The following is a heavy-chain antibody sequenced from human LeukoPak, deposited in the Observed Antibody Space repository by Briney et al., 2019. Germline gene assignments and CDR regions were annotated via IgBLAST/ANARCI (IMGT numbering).Heavy chain of an antibody. Sequence: PSETLSLTCAVYGGSFSGYYWSWIRQPPGKGLEWIGEINHSGSTNYNPSLKSRVTISVDTSKNQFSLKLSSVTAADTAVYYCARAETVKYYYGMDVWGQGTTVTVSS. J-gene: IGHJ6*02. CDR1: GGSFSGYY. CDR3: ARAETVKYYYGMDV. D-gene: IGHD4-11*01. CDR2: INHSGST. V-gene: IGHV4-34*09.